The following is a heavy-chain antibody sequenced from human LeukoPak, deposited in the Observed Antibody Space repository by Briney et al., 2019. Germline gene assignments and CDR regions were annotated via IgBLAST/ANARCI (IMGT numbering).Heavy chain of an antibody. CDR3: VKAQGYCGSGTCYFDY. D-gene: IGHD2-15*01. CDR1: GFTFSSYV. V-gene: IGHV3-64D*08. J-gene: IGHJ4*02. Sequence: QPGGSLRLSCSASGFTFSSYVMYWVPQGPGKALEYVSAINNNGGTTSYADSVKGRFTISRDNSKNTLSLQMSSLRVEDTAVYYCVKAQGYCGSGTCYFDYWGRGTLVTVSS. CDR2: INNNGGTT.